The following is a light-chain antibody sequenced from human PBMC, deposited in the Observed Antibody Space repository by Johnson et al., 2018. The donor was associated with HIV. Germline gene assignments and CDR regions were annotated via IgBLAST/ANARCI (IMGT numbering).Light chain of an antibody. V-gene: IGLV1-51*01. CDR3: GTWDSSLSGGV. Sequence: QSALTQPPSVSAAPGQKVTISCSGSSSNIGNNYVSWYQQLPGTAPKLLIYDNNKRPSGIPDRFSGSKSGTSATLGITGLPTGDEADYYCGTWDSSLSGGVFGTGTKVTVL. CDR1: SSNIGNNY. CDR2: DNN. J-gene: IGLJ1*01.